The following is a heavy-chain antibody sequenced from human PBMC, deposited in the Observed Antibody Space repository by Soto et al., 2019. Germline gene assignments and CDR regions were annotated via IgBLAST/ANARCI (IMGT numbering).Heavy chain of an antibody. CDR2: IYYGGST. V-gene: IGHV4-59*01. Sequence: SETLSLTCTVSGGSISSYYWSWIRQPPGKGLEWIGYIYYGGSTNYNPSLKSRVTISVDTSKNQFSLKLSSVTAADTAVYYCARDGGYHAFAYWGQGTLVTVSS. J-gene: IGHJ4*02. D-gene: IGHD5-12*01. CDR3: ARDGGYHAFAY. CDR1: GGSISSYY.